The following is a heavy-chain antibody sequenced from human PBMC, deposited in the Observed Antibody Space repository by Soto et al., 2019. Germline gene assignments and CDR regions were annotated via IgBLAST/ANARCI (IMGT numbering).Heavy chain of an antibody. CDR3: AKDWYHTIDS. D-gene: IGHD1-20*01. CDR1: GFDFSNTW. V-gene: IGHV3-74*01. J-gene: IGHJ4*02. Sequence: LRLSCATSGFDFSNTWIHWVRQVPGQGLVWVSRINSDGSSIIYADSVKGRFTLSRDNAKNTVHLQMSSLRVEDTAVYYCAKDWYHTIDSWGQGIPVTVSS. CDR2: INSDGSSI.